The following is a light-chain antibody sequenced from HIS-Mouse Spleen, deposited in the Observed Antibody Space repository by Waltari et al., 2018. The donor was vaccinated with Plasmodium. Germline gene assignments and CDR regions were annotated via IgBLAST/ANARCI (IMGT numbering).Light chain of an antibody. V-gene: IGLV3-1*01. CDR2: QDS. CDR1: NLGDQY. Sequence: SYELTQPPSVSVSPGQTASITCPGDNLGDQYACWYQQNPGQSPVLVIYQDSKRPSGIPERFSGSNSGNTATLTISGTQAMDEADYYCQAWDSSTVVFGGGTKLTVL. CDR3: QAWDSSTVV. J-gene: IGLJ2*01.